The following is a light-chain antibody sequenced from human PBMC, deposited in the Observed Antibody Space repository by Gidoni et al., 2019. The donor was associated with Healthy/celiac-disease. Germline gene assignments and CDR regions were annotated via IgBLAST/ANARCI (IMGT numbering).Light chain of an antibody. CDR3: AAWDDRLNGPVV. J-gene: IGLJ2*01. Sequence: QSVLTQPPSVSEAPRQRVTISCSGSSSNIGNNAVNWYQQLPGKAPKLLIYYDDLLPSGVSDRFSGSKSGTSASLAISGLQSEDEADYYCAAWDDRLNGPVVFGGGTKLTVL. V-gene: IGLV1-36*01. CDR2: YDD. CDR1: SSNIGNNA.